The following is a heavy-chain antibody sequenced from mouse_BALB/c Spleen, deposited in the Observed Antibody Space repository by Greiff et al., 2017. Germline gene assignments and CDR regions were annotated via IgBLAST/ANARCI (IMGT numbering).Heavy chain of an antibody. CDR3: ARSLRDYDEDYYAMDY. D-gene: IGHD2-4*01. CDR1: GYTFTDYN. V-gene: IGHV1S29*02. Sequence: EVKLQESGPELVKPGASVKISCKASGYTFTDYNMHWVKQSHGKSLEWIGYIYPYNGGTGYNQKFKSKATLTVDNSSSTAYMELRSLTSEESAVYYCARSLRDYDEDYYAMDYWGQGTSVTVSS. CDR2: IYPYNGGT. J-gene: IGHJ4*01.